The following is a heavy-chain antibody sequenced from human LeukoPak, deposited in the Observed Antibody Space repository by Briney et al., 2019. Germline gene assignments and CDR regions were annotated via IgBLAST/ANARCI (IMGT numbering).Heavy chain of an antibody. CDR1: GFTFNNYG. J-gene: IGHJ4*02. D-gene: IGHD3-10*01. CDR3: ARDGGKGEFDY. V-gene: IGHV1-18*01. Sequence: ASVKVSCGTSGFTFNNYGITWVRQAPGQGLEWMGWISAYNGNTNYAQKLQGRVTMTTDTSTTTVSMELRSLRFDDTAVYYCARDGGKGEFDYWSQGTLVTVSS. CDR2: ISAYNGNT.